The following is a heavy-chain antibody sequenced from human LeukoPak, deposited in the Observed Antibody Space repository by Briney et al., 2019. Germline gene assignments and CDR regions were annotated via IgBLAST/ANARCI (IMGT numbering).Heavy chain of an antibody. CDR3: ARSRAYDYHFDN. J-gene: IGHJ4*02. CDR2: IFYSGST. D-gene: IGHD5-12*01. Sequence: SETLSLTCTVPGVSISSYYWSWIRQSPGKGLEWIGYIFYSGSTNYNPSLKSRVTISVDTSKNQFSLKLTSVTAADTAVYYCARSRAYDYHFDNWGQGTLATVSS. V-gene: IGHV4-59*01. CDR1: GVSISSYY.